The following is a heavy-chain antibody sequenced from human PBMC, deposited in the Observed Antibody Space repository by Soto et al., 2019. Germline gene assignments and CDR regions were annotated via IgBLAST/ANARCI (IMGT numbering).Heavy chain of an antibody. J-gene: IGHJ4*02. CDR3: ARGSRAYPGGVYFDY. Sequence: SETLSLTCAVYGGSFSGYYWSWIRQPPGKGLEWIGEINHSGSTNYNPSLKSRVTISVDTSKNQFSLKLSSVTAADTAVYYWARGSRAYPGGVYFDYWGQGTLVTVSS. V-gene: IGHV4-34*01. CDR1: GGSFSGYY. D-gene: IGHD2-2*01. CDR2: INHSGST.